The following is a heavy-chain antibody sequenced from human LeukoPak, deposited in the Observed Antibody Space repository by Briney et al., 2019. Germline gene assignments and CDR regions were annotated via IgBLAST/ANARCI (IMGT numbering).Heavy chain of an antibody. CDR3: ARISAGATRAFDI. CDR2: IYHSGST. D-gene: IGHD1-26*01. Sequence: PSETLSLTCAVSGGSISSSNWWSWVRQPPGKGLEWIGEIYHSGSTNYNPSLKSRVTISVDKSKNQFSLKLSSVTAADTAVYYCARISAGATRAFDIWGQGTMVTVSS. CDR1: GGSISSSNW. V-gene: IGHV4-4*02. J-gene: IGHJ3*02.